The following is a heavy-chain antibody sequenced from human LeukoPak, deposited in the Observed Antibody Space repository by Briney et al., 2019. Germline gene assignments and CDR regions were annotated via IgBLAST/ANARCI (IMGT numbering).Heavy chain of an antibody. V-gene: IGHV3-30*18. CDR2: TSYDGSNK. CDR3: AKDHPELYFDY. Sequence: GRSLRLSCAASGFTFSSYGMHWVRQAPGKGLEWVAVTSYDGSNKYYADSVKGRFTISRDNSKNTLYLQMNSLRAEDTALYYCAKDHPELYFDYWGQGTLVTVSS. CDR1: GFTFSSYG. J-gene: IGHJ4*02. D-gene: IGHD1-26*01.